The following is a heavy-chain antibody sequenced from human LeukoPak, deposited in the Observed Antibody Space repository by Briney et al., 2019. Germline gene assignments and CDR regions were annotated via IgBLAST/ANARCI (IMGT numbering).Heavy chain of an antibody. CDR2: ISAYNGNT. Sequence: VASVKVSCKASGYTFTSYGISWVRQAPGQGLEWMGWISAYNGNTNYAQKLQGRVTMTTDTSTSTAYMELRSLRSDDTAVYYCARVEYYYESSGYYRVGYFDYWGQGTLVTVSS. CDR1: GYTFTSYG. CDR3: ARVEYYYESSGYYRVGYFDY. D-gene: IGHD3-22*01. J-gene: IGHJ4*02. V-gene: IGHV1-18*01.